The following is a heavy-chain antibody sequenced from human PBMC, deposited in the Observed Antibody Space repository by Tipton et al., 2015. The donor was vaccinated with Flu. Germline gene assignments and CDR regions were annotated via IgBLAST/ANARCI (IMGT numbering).Heavy chain of an antibody. CDR1: GGPISSGGDY. V-gene: IGHV4-31*03. Sequence: LRLSCTVSGGPISSGGDYWGWIRQHPGKGLEWIGHIYYIGRTYYKPSLKSRVTILLDTSRNQFSLKLSSVTAADTAVYYCASLPLPLSYFDYWGQGTLVTVSS. CDR3: ASLPLPLSYFDY. J-gene: IGHJ4*02. CDR2: IYYIGRT.